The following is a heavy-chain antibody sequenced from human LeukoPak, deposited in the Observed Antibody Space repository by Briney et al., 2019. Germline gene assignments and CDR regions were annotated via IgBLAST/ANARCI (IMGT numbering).Heavy chain of an antibody. CDR1: GFTFSSYR. V-gene: IGHV3-48*01. D-gene: IGHD6-13*01. CDR3: TCSSSWYIDY. J-gene: IGHJ4*02. Sequence: PGGSLRLSCAASGFTFSSYRMNWVRQAPGKGLEWVSYISSSSSTIYYADSVKGRFTISRDNAKNSLYLQMNSLRAEDTAVYYCTCSSSWYIDYWGQGTLVTVSS. CDR2: ISSSSSTI.